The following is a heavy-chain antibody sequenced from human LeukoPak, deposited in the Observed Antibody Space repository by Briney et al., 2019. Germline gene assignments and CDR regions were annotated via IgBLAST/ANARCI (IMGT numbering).Heavy chain of an antibody. J-gene: IGHJ4*02. V-gene: IGHV3-7*01. CDR3: ARPRVPDS. CDR1: GFTFSSSW. CDR2: ISPDGSET. Sequence: GGSLRLSCAASGFTFSSSWMSWARQAPGKGLEWVANISPDGSETNYVDSVKGRFTISRDNAKNSLYLQMNSLRAEDTAVYYCARPRVPDSWGQGTLVTVSS.